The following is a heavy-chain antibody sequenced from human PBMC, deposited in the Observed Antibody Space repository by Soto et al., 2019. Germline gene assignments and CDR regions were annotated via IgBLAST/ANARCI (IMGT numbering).Heavy chain of an antibody. CDR2: IYPGDSDT. D-gene: IGHD3-10*01. V-gene: IGHV5-51*01. Sequence: GESLKISCKGSGYSFTSYWIGWVRQMPGKGLEWMGIIYPGDSDTRYSTSFQGQVTISADKSISTAYLQWSSLKASDTALYYCARHAFYYGSGSYSDGMDVWGQETTVTVSS. CDR1: GYSFTSYW. J-gene: IGHJ6*02. CDR3: ARHAFYYGSGSYSDGMDV.